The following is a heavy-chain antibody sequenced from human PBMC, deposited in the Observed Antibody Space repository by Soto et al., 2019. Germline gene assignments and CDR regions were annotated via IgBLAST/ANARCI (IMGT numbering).Heavy chain of an antibody. J-gene: IGHJ4*02. V-gene: IGHV3-33*01. Sequence: QVQLVESGGGVVQPGRSLRLSCAASGFTFSNYGMHWVRQAPGKGLEWVAVIWYDGSNKYYADSVRGRFTISRDNSKNTLFLQMNSLRVEDTAVYYCARGPPYRSGWYLGYWGQGTLVTVSS. CDR3: ARGPPYRSGWYLGY. CDR1: GFTFSNYG. CDR2: IWYDGSNK. D-gene: IGHD6-19*01.